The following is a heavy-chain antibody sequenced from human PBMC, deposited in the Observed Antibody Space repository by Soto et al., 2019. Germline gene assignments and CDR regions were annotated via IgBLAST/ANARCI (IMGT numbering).Heavy chain of an antibody. CDR1: GFTFSSFE. V-gene: IGHV3-48*03. CDR3: ARCPGYFDY. CDR2: ISSSGSTI. Sequence: EVQLVESGGGLVQPGGSLRLSCAASGFTFSSFEMNWVRQAPGKGLEWVSYISSSGSTIYYADSVKGRFTISRDNANNSLYLQMNSLRAEDTAVYYCARCPGYFDYWGQGTLVTVSA. D-gene: IGHD3-10*02. J-gene: IGHJ4*02.